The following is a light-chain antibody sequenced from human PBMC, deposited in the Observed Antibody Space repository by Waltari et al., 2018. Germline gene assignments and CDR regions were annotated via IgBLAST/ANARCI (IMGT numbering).Light chain of an antibody. V-gene: IGKV1-33*01. CDR3: QHFVNVPSFT. CDR1: HDINNY. Sequence: DIQMTQSPSSLSASVGDKVTITCQCIHDINNYLDWYQQKPGEAPKLLIYDASILESGLPSRFSERGSGTDFTLTISSLQPQAIATYYCQHFVNVPSFTFGQETRLEI. J-gene: IGKJ5*01. CDR2: DAS.